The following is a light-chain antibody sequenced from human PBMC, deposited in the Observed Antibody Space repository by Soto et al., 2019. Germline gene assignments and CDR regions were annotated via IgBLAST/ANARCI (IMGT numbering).Light chain of an antibody. CDR2: DVS. Sequence: QSALTQPASVSGSPGQSITISCTGTSSDVGGYNYVSWYQQHPGKPPKLMIYDVSNRPSGVSNRFSGSKSGNTASLTISGLQAEDEADYYCSSYTSSSTLMVFGGGTQLTVL. V-gene: IGLV2-14*01. CDR1: SSDVGGYNY. CDR3: SSYTSSSTLMV. J-gene: IGLJ2*01.